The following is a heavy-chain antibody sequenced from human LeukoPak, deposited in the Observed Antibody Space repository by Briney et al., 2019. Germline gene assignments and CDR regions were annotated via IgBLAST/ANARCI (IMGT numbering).Heavy chain of an antibody. V-gene: IGHV3-21*01. D-gene: IGHD4-23*01. CDR2: ISSSSSYI. Sequence: GGSLRLSCAASGFTFSSYSMNWVRQAPGKGLEWVSSISSSSSYIYYADSVKGRFTISRDNAKNSLYLQMNSLRAEDTAVCYCARGEHYGGNKSDYWGQGTLVTVSS. CDR3: ARGEHYGGNKSDY. CDR1: GFTFSSYS. J-gene: IGHJ4*02.